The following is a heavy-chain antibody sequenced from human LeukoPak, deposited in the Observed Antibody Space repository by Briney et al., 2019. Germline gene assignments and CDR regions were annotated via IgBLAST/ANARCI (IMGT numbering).Heavy chain of an antibody. V-gene: IGHV4-30-4*08. CDR2: IYYSGST. D-gene: IGHD1-26*01. CDR1: GGSISSSSYY. Sequence: PSETLSLTCTVSGGSISSSSYYWSWIRQPPGKGLEWIGYIYYSGSTYYNPSLKSRVTISVDTSKNQFSLKLSSVTAADTAVYYCARETESGSYRIWGQGTLVTVSS. CDR3: ARETESGSYRI. J-gene: IGHJ4*02.